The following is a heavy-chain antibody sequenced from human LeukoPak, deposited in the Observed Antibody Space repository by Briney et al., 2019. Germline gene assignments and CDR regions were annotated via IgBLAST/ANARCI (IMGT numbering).Heavy chain of an antibody. CDR3: ARGRHARFTYYYDSSGYYYE. J-gene: IGHJ4*02. CDR1: GGSFSGYY. V-gene: IGHV4-34*01. CDR2: INHSGST. Sequence: PSETLSLTCAVYGGSFSGYYWSWIRQPPGKGLEWIGEINHSGSTNYNPSLKSRVTISVDTSKNQFSLKLSSVTAADTAVYYCARGRHARFTYYYDSSGYYYEWGQGTLVTVSS. D-gene: IGHD3-22*01.